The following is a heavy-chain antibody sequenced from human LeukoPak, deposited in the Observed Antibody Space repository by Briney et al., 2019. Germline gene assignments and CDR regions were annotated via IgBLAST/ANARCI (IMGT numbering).Heavy chain of an antibody. Sequence: SVKVSCKASGGTFSSYAISWVRQAPGQGLEWMGGIIPIFGTANYAQKFQGRVTITADESTSTAYMELSSLRSEDTAVYYCASSYYYDSSGYYGLAYWGQGTLVTVSS. CDR1: GGTFSSYA. D-gene: IGHD3-22*01. V-gene: IGHV1-69*13. J-gene: IGHJ4*02. CDR2: IIPIFGTA. CDR3: ASSYYYDSSGYYGLAY.